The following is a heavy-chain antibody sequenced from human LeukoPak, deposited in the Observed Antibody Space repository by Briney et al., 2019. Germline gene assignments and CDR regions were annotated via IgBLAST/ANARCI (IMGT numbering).Heavy chain of an antibody. CDR2: IYYSGST. CDR1: GGSISNTNW. D-gene: IGHD3-10*01. J-gene: IGHJ1*01. V-gene: IGHV4-4*02. CDR3: ARYGSGSYSDDHFQH. Sequence: PSETLSLTCGVSGGSISNTNWWTWVRQPPGKGLEWIGFIYYSGSTKYNPSLKSRVTISVDTSKNQFSLKLTSVTAADTAVYYCARYGSGSYSDDHFQHWGQGTLVTVSS.